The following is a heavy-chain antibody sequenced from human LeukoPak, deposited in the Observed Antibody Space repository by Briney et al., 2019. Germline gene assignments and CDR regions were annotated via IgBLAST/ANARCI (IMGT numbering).Heavy chain of an antibody. D-gene: IGHD3/OR15-3a*01. CDR2: IKYNGDT. CDR3: ARGTLLNYFDY. Sequence: SETLSLTCTVSGDSISSGGFYWSWIRQRSGKGLEWVAYIKYNGDTFYNPSLKSRLTISRDTSKNLFSLILTSVTAADSAIYFCARGTLLNYFDYWGQGALVTVSS. V-gene: IGHV4-31*03. J-gene: IGHJ4*02. CDR1: GDSISSGGFY.